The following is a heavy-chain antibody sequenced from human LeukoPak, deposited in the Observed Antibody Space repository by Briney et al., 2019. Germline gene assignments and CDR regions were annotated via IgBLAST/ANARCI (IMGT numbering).Heavy chain of an antibody. CDR1: GYTLTELS. Sequence: ASVKVSCKVSGYTLTELSIHWVRQAPGKGLEWLGGFDPEDDETIYAQKFQGRVTMTEDTSTDTAYMELSSLRSEDTAEYYCATGSVTRAMVRGVIDYWGQGTLVTVSS. V-gene: IGHV1-24*01. D-gene: IGHD3-10*01. J-gene: IGHJ4*02. CDR3: ATGSVTRAMVRGVIDY. CDR2: FDPEDDET.